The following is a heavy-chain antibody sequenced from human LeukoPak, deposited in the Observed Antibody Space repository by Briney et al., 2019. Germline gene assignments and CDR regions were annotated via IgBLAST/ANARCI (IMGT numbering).Heavy chain of an antibody. CDR1: GGSFSGYY. Sequence: SSETLSLTCAVYGGSFSGYYWSWIRQPPGKGLEWIGEINHSGSTNYNPSLKSRVTISVDTSKNQFSLRLSSVTAADTAVYYCARGGISNYVGYWGQGTLVTVSS. V-gene: IGHV4-34*01. CDR2: INHSGST. D-gene: IGHD1-14*01. J-gene: IGHJ4*02. CDR3: ARGGISNYVGY.